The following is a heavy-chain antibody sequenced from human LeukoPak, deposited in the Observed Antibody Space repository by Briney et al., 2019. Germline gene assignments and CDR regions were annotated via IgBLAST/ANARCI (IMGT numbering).Heavy chain of an antibody. D-gene: IGHD2-21*02. CDR1: GFTFSDYY. CDR3: ARGYCGGDCLNFQH. CDR2: INIGGTNT. J-gene: IGHJ1*01. V-gene: IGHV3-11*06. Sequence: PGGSLRLSCAASGFTFSDYYMSWIRQAPGKGLEWLSYINIGGTNTHYADSVKGRFTISRDNAKNSLYLQMNSLRAEDTAVYYCARGYCGGDCLNFQHWGQGTLVTVSS.